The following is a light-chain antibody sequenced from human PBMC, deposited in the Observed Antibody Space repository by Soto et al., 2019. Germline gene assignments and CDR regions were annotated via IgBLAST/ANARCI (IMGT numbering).Light chain of an antibody. CDR1: ISDVGGSNY. J-gene: IGLJ2*01. CDR3: SSYSSSSSPVV. V-gene: IGLV2-14*03. CDR2: DVS. Sequence: QSALTQPASVSGSPGQSITISCSGTISDVGGSNYVSWYQHHPGKAPRLMIFDVSHRPSGISNRFSGSKSGSTASPTISGLQAEDEADYYCSSYSSSSSPVVFGGGTKLTVL.